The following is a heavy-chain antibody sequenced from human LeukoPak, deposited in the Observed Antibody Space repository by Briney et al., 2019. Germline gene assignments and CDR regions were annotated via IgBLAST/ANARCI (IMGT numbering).Heavy chain of an antibody. CDR3: TTDPGTGVRGH. CDR1: GFTFSSYS. V-gene: IGHV3-21*03. J-gene: IGHJ4*02. D-gene: IGHD3-10*01. CDR2: ISSSSSYI. Sequence: GGSLRLSCAASGFTFSSYSMNWVRQAPGKGLEWVSSISSSSSYIYYADSVKGRFTISRDNAKNSLYLQMNSLRAEDTAVYFCTTDPGTGVRGHWGQGTLVTVSS.